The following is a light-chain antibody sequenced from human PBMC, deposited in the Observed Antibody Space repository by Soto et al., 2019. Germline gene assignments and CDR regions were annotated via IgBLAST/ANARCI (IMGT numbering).Light chain of an antibody. CDR2: GAS. V-gene: IGKV3-20*01. Sequence: EIVLTQSPGTLSLSPGERATLSCWASQSVSSNYVAWYQQKPGQAPRLLIHGASSRATGIPDRFSGSGSGTAFTLTISRLEPEDFAVYYCHQYGSSPYTFGQGTKLEIK. CDR1: QSVSSNY. CDR3: HQYGSSPYT. J-gene: IGKJ2*01.